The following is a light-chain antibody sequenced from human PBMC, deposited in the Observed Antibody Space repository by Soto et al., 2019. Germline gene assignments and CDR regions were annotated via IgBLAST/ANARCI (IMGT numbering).Light chain of an antibody. CDR3: CSYAGSSTYV. CDR2: EGS. Sequence: QSVLTQPASVSGSPGQSITISCTGTSSDVGSYNLVSWYQQHPGKAPKLMIYEGSKLPSGVSNRFSGSKSGNTASLTISGLKAEDEADYYCCSYAGSSTYVFGTGTKVTVL. V-gene: IGLV2-23*01. CDR1: SSDVGSYNL. J-gene: IGLJ1*01.